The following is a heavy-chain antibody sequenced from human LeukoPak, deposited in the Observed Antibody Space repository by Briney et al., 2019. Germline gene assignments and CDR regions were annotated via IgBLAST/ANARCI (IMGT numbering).Heavy chain of an antibody. D-gene: IGHD2-2*01. Sequence: SETLSLTCAVYGGSFSGYYLSWIRQPPGKGLEWIGEINNSGSTNYNPSLKNRVTISVDTSKNQFSLKLSSVTAADTAVYYCARGGDIVVVPAAPGEYYFDYWGQGTLVTVSS. V-gene: IGHV4-34*01. J-gene: IGHJ4*02. CDR1: GGSFSGYY. CDR2: INNSGST. CDR3: ARGGDIVVVPAAPGEYYFDY.